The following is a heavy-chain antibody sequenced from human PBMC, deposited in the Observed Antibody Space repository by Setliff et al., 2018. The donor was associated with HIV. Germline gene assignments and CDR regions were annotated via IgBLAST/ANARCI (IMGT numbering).Heavy chain of an antibody. CDR1: GGSISSSNYY. J-gene: IGHJ6*03. CDR3: ARVPGYSSGTSYMDV. Sequence: SETLSLTCTVSGGSISSSNYYWGWLRQPPGKGLAWIGEINHSGITKYNPSLKRRVTISVDTSKNQFSLKLRSVTAADTAVYYCARVPGYSSGTSYMDVWGKGTTVTVSS. CDR2: INHSGIT. V-gene: IGHV4-39*07. D-gene: IGHD6-19*01.